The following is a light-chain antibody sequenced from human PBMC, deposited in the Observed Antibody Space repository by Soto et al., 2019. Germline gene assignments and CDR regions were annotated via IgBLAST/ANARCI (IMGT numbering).Light chain of an antibody. CDR3: AAWDDSLSVYVV. V-gene: IGLV1-47*01. CDR2: RNN. CDR1: SSNIGSNY. Sequence: QPVLTQPPSAPGTPGQRVTISCSGSSSNIGSNYVYWYQQLPGTAPKLLIYRNNQRPSGVPDRFSGSKSGTSASLAISGLRSEDEADYYCAAWDDSLSVYVVFGGGTKLTVL. J-gene: IGLJ2*01.